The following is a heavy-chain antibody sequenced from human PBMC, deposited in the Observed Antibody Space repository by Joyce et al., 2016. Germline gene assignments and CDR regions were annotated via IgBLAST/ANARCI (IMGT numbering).Heavy chain of an antibody. J-gene: IGHJ4*02. CDR1: GFSFSTYT. Sequence: EVQLVESGGGLVKPGGSLIFFCAASGFSFSTYTMNWVRQAPGKGLEWVSCIGSSSSYRYYASSVKGRFTISRDNAKNSLYLQMNSLRAEDTAVYYCARDIMVGLVPRWGQGTLVTVSS. V-gene: IGHV3-21*01. CDR3: ARDIMVGLVPR. CDR2: IGSSSSYR. D-gene: IGHD2-8*01.